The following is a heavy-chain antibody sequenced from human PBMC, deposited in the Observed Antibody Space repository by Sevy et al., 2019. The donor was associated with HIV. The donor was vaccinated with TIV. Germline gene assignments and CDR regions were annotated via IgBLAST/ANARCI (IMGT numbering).Heavy chain of an antibody. Sequence: GGSLRLSCAASGFTFNDHAMSWVRQAPGKGLEWVSSINWTGDNTGYADSVKGRFTISRDDAKMSLYLQMNSLRAEDTALYYCARNTYYLDTTGYGAFDVWGQGTMVTVS. CDR1: GFTFNDHA. CDR3: ARNTYYLDTTGYGAFDV. V-gene: IGHV3-20*04. CDR2: INWTGDNT. D-gene: IGHD3-22*01. J-gene: IGHJ3*01.